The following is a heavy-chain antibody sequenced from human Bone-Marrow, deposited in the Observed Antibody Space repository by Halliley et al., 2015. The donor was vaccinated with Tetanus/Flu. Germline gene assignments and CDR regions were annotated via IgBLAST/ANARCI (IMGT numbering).Heavy chain of an antibody. J-gene: IGHJ6*02. V-gene: IGHV4-59*01. CDR2: VYYSGGT. CDR3: ARDRREYSSSLYGMDV. Sequence: YVYYSGGTNYNPSLKSRVTISVDTSKNQFSLKLSSVTAADTAVYYCARDRREYSSSLYGMDVWGQGTTFTVSS. D-gene: IGHD6-19*01.